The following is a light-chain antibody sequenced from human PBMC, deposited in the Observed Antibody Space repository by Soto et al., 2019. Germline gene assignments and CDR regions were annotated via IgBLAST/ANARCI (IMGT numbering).Light chain of an antibody. CDR2: DTS. J-gene: IGKJ5*01. Sequence: EIVLTQSPATLSLSPGERATLSCRASQNISSYLGWYQQKRGQPPRLLIYDTSHRATGIPPRFGGSGSGTDFALTISSLETEDSAVYYCQHRSNWLITFGQGTRLEIK. CDR3: QHRSNWLIT. V-gene: IGKV3-11*01. CDR1: QNISSY.